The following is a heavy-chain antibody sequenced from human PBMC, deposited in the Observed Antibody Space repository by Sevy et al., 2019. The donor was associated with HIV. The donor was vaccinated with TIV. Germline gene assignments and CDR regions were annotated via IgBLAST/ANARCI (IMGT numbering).Heavy chain of an antibody. Sequence: GGSLRLSCAASGFTFSSYWMSWVRQAPGKGLEWVANIKQDGSEKYYVDSVKGRFTISRDNAKNSLYLQMNSLRAEDTAVYYCARDGSGTSPGDYYYYGMDVWGQGTKVTVSS. D-gene: IGHD3-10*01. J-gene: IGHJ6*02. V-gene: IGHV3-7*03. CDR3: ARDGSGTSPGDYYYYGMDV. CDR1: GFTFSSYW. CDR2: IKQDGSEK.